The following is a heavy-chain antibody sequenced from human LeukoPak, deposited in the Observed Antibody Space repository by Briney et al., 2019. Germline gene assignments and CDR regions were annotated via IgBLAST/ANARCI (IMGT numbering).Heavy chain of an antibody. CDR3: ARAGGGKGLYYYYYMDV. J-gene: IGHJ6*03. D-gene: IGHD4-23*01. V-gene: IGHV1-2*02. Sequence: ASVKVSCKASGYTFTGYYMHWVRQAPGQGLEWMGWMNPNSGGTNYAQKFQGRVTMTRDTSISTAYMELSRLRSDDTAVYYCARAGGGKGLYYYYYMDVWGKGTTVTVSS. CDR1: GYTFTGYY. CDR2: MNPNSGGT.